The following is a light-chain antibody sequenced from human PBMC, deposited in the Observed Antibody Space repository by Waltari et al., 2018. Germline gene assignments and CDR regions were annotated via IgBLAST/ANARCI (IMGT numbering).Light chain of an antibody. CDR3: QESYSSPPST. Sequence: DIQMTQSPSSLSAVVGDRVTITCRASQSIGNYLNVYQQKPGKAPQLLNYSSSSLHRGVPSRLRGRGSGTEFSLTISGLQPDDFATYYCQESYSSPPSTFGQGTKVDIK. CDR2: SSS. CDR1: QSIGNY. V-gene: IGKV1-39*01. J-gene: IGKJ1*01.